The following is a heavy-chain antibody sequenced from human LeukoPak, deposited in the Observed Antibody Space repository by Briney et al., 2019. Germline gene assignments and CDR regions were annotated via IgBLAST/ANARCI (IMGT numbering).Heavy chain of an antibody. V-gene: IGHV3-21*01. D-gene: IGHD6-13*01. Sequence: GRSLRLSCAASGFTFSSYAMHWVRQAPGRGLEWVSSISSSSSYIYYADSVKGRFTISRDNAKNSLYLQMNSLRAEDTAVYYCARDPPSVAAVGYSMDVWGRGTTVTVSS. CDR3: ARDPPSVAAVGYSMDV. CDR2: ISSSSSYI. J-gene: IGHJ6*02. CDR1: GFTFSSYA.